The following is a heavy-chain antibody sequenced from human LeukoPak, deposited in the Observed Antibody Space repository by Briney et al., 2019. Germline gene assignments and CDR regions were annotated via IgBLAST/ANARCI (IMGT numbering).Heavy chain of an antibody. Sequence: SETLSLTCAVSGGSISSGGYYWSWIRQPPGKGLEWIGYIYYSGSTNYNPSLKSRVTISVDTSKNQFSLKLSSVTAADTAVYYCARGYSSGSYYFDYWGQGTLVTVSS. CDR2: IYYSGST. CDR1: GGSISSGGYY. J-gene: IGHJ4*02. CDR3: ARGYSSGSYYFDY. V-gene: IGHV4-61*08. D-gene: IGHD6-19*01.